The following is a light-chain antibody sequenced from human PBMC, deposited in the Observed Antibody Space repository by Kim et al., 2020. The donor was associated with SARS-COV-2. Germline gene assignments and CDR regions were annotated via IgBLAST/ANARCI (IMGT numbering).Light chain of an antibody. CDR1: SGHSGYA. CDR2: LNSDGSN. CDR3: QTWGTGIHVV. J-gene: IGLJ2*01. Sequence: VKVTWTKSSGHSGYAIARHHQKPAKSPRYLLKLNSDGSNSKEDGTPGRFSGPRYGAERYLSISSLRSEDEADSSWQTWGTGIHVVFGGGTQLTVL. V-gene: IGLV4-69*01.